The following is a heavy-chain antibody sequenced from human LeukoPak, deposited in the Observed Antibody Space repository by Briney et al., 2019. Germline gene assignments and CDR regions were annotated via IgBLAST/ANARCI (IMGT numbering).Heavy chain of an antibody. J-gene: IGHJ1*01. V-gene: IGHV3-48*01. Sequence: GGSLRLSCAASGFTFSSYSMNWVRQAPGKGLEWVSYISSSSSTIYYADSVKGRFTISRDNSKNTLYLQMNSLRAEDTAVYYCALRVGGSYPTDYFQHWGQGTLVTVSS. CDR2: ISSSSSTI. CDR3: ALRVGGSYPTDYFQH. CDR1: GFTFSSYS. D-gene: IGHD1-26*01.